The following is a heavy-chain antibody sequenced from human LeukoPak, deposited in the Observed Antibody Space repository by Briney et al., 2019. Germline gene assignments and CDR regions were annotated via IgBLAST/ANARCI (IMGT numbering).Heavy chain of an antibody. CDR1: GFTFDDYG. V-gene: IGHV3-30*18. CDR3: AKEVIQKLWFGELLSYIPRDYGMDV. J-gene: IGHJ6*02. CDR2: ISYDGSNK. Sequence: GSLRLSCAASGFTFDDYGMHWVRQAPGKGLEWVAVISYDGSNKYYADSVKGRFTISRDNSKNTLYLQMNSLRAEDTAVYYCAKEVIQKLWFGELLSYIPRDYGMDVWGQGTTVTVSS. D-gene: IGHD3-10*01.